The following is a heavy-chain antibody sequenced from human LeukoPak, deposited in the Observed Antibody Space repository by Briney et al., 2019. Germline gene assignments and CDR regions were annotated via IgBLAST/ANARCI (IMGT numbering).Heavy chain of an antibody. CDR2: ISSSSSYI. Sequence: GGSLRLSCAASVFTFSSYSMNWVRQTPGKGLEWVSSISSSSSYIYYADSVKGRFTISRDNAKNSLYLQMNSLRAEDAAVYYCARLPDPYSYGDYWGQGTLVTVSS. J-gene: IGHJ4*02. CDR1: VFTFSSYS. CDR3: ARLPDPYSYGDY. D-gene: IGHD5-18*01. V-gene: IGHV3-21*01.